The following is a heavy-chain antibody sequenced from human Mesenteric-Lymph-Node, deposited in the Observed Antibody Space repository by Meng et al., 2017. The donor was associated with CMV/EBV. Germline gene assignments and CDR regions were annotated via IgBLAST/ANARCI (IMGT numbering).Heavy chain of an antibody. CDR2: ISSSSSYI. V-gene: IGHV3-21*01. D-gene: IGHD6-13*01. CDR1: GFTFSSYS. J-gene: IGHJ4*02. Sequence: CAASGFTFSSYSMNWVRQAPGKGLEWVSSISSSSSYIYYADSVKGRFTISRDNAKNSLYLQMNSLRAEDTAVYYCARQQQLVSPYFDYWGQGTLVTVSS. CDR3: ARQQQLVSPYFDY.